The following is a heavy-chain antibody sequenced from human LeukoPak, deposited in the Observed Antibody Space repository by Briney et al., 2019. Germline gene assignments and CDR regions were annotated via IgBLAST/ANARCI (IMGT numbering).Heavy chain of an antibody. CDR2: ISSSSSYI. Sequence: GGSLRLSCAASGFTFSSYSMNWVRQAPGKGLEWVSSISSSSSYIYYADSVKGRFTISRDNAKNSLYLQMNSLRAEDTAVYYCARSKPGQAWFDPWGQGTLVTVSS. J-gene: IGHJ5*02. V-gene: IGHV3-21*01. CDR1: GFTFSSYS. CDR3: ARSKPGQAWFDP.